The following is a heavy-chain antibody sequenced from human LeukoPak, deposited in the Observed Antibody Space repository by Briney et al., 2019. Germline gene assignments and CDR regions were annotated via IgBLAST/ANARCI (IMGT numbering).Heavy chain of an antibody. Sequence: GASVKVSCKASGYTFTSYDINWVRQATGQGLEWMGWMNPNSGNTGYAQKFQGRVTITRNTSISTAYMELSSLRSEDTAVYYCARGRPYYDFWSGCLDVWGKGTTVTVSS. CDR1: GYTFTSYD. J-gene: IGHJ6*04. CDR3: ARGRPYYDFWSGCLDV. V-gene: IGHV1-8*03. D-gene: IGHD3-3*01. CDR2: MNPNSGNT.